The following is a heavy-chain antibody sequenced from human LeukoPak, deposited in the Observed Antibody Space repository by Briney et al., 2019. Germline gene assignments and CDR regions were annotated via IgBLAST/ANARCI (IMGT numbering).Heavy chain of an antibody. J-gene: IGHJ5*02. Sequence: GASVKVSCKASGYTFTNYYMHWVRQAPGQGLEWMGLINPSGGSTSYAQKFQGRVTMTRDTSTSTVYMELSSLRSEDTAVYYCARDLYDSSGYYYGNWFDPWGQGTLVTVSS. D-gene: IGHD3-22*01. CDR2: INPSGGST. V-gene: IGHV1-46*01. CDR3: ARDLYDSSGYYYGNWFDP. CDR1: GYTFTNYY.